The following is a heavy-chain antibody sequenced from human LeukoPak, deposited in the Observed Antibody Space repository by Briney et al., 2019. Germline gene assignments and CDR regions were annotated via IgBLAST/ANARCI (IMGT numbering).Heavy chain of an antibody. CDR1: GGSISSFY. CDR3: ARATPGYCTSTSCYFDYFDF. V-gene: IGHV4-59*01. D-gene: IGHD2-2*01. J-gene: IGHJ4*02. Sequence: SETLSLTCSVSGGSISSFYWSWIRQPPGKGLEWIGYIYYSGSTNYNPSLKSRVTISLDTSKNQFSLKLSSVIAADTAVYYCARATPGYCTSTSCYFDYFDFWGQGTLVTVSS. CDR2: IYYSGST.